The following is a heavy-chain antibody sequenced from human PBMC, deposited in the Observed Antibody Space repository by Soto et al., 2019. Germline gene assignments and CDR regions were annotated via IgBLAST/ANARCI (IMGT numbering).Heavy chain of an antibody. D-gene: IGHD3-9*01. V-gene: IGHV4-31*03. CDR2: IYYSGST. J-gene: IGHJ4*02. CDR3: ARGVKSRLRYFDFPSDY. CDR1: GGSISSGGYY. Sequence: QVQLQESVPGLVKPSQTLSLTCTVSGGSISSGGYYWSWIRQHPGKGLEWIGYIYYSGSTYYNPSLKSRVTISVDTSKNQFSLKLSSVTAADTAVYYCARGVKSRLRYFDFPSDYWGQGTLVTVSS.